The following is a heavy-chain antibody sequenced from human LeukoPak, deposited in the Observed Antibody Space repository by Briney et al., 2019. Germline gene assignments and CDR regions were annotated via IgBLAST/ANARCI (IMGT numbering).Heavy chain of an antibody. Sequence: PGGSLRLSCAASGFTFSSYWMSWVRQAPGKGLEWVANIKRSGSEKYYVDSVKGRFTISRDDAKNSLYLQMDSLRLEETAVYFCARAVVTAIRTWGDYMDVWGKGTAV. D-gene: IGHD2-21*02. V-gene: IGHV3-7*01. CDR3: ARAVVTAIRTWGDYMDV. CDR2: IKRSGSEK. J-gene: IGHJ6*03. CDR1: GFTFSSYW.